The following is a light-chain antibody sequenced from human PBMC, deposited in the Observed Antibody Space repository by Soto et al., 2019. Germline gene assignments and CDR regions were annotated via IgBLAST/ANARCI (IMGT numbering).Light chain of an antibody. CDR2: DVS. CDR1: SSDVGGYNY. V-gene: IGLV2-11*01. CDR3: CSYAGSTWV. J-gene: IGLJ3*02. Sequence: QSALTQPRSVSGSPGQSVTISCTGTSSDVGGYNYVSWYQQHPGKAPKLMIYDVSNRPSGVPDRFSGSKSGNTASLTISGRQADDEADYYCCSYAGSTWVFGGGTKVTVL.